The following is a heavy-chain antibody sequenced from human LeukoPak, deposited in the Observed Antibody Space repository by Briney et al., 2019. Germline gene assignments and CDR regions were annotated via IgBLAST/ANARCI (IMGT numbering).Heavy chain of an antibody. D-gene: IGHD3-22*01. J-gene: IGHJ4*02. CDR3: ARDPSGSGFSFDY. V-gene: IGHV5-51*01. Sequence: GESLKISCKGSGYSFANYWIGWVRQMPGKGLEWMGIFYPGDSDTRYSPSFQGQVTISADKSINTAYLQWSRLKASDTAMYYCARDPSGSGFSFDYWGQGTLVTVSS. CDR2: FYPGDSDT. CDR1: GYSFANYW.